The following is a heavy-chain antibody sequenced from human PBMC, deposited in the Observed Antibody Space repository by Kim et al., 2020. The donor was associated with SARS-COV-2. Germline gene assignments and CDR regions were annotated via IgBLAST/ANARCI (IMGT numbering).Heavy chain of an antibody. D-gene: IGHD3-3*01. V-gene: IGHV3-30*02. J-gene: IGHJ4*02. CDR3: AKAVLRFLEWLSYFDY. Sequence: SVKGRFTISRDNSKNTLYLQMNSMRAEDTAVYYCAKAVLRFLEWLSYFDYWGQGTLVTVSS.